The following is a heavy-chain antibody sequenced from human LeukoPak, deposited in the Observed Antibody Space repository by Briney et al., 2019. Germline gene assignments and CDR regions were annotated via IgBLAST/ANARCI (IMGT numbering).Heavy chain of an antibody. Sequence: GESLRLSCAASGFAFSSYGMHWVRQAPGKGLEWVAFIRYDGSNKYYADSVKGRFTISRDNSKNTLYLQMNSLRAEDTAVYYCAKDGRVRGVNHFDYWGQGTLVTVSS. D-gene: IGHD3-10*01. J-gene: IGHJ4*02. V-gene: IGHV3-30*02. CDR2: IRYDGSNK. CDR1: GFAFSSYG. CDR3: AKDGRVRGVNHFDY.